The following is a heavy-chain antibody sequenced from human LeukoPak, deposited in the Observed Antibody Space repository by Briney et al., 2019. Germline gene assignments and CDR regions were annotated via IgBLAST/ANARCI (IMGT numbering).Heavy chain of an antibody. CDR1: GFTFSSYS. CDR3: ARASSIVVVVAAAFDP. D-gene: IGHD2-15*01. Sequence: GGSLRLSCAASGFTFSSYSMNWVRQAPGKGLEWVSSISSSSSYIYYADSVKGRFTISRDNAKNSLYLQMNSLRAEDTAVYYCARASSIVVVVAAAFDPWGQGTLVTVSS. V-gene: IGHV3-21*01. J-gene: IGHJ5*02. CDR2: ISSSSSYI.